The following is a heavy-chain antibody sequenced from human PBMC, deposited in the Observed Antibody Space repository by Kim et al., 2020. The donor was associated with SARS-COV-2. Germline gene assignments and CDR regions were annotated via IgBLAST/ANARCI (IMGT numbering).Heavy chain of an antibody. Sequence: GESLKISCKGSGYSFTSYWIGWVRQMPGKGLEWMGLIYPGDSDTRYSPSFQGQVTISADKSISTAYLKWSSLKASDTAMYYCARANGYCSGGSCYLVAFDIWGQGTMVTVSS. CDR2: IYPGDSDT. CDR1: GYSFTSYW. CDR3: ARANGYCSGGSCYLVAFDI. J-gene: IGHJ3*02. D-gene: IGHD2-15*01. V-gene: IGHV5-51*01.